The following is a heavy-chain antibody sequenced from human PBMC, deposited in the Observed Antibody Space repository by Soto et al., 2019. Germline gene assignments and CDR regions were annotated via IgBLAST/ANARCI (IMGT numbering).Heavy chain of an antibody. CDR2: MNPNSGNT. V-gene: IGHV1-8*01. Sequence: ASVKVSCKASGYTFTSYDINWVRQATGQGLEWMGWMNPNSGNTGYAQKFQGRVTMTRNTSISTAYMELSSLRSEDTAVYYCARVYSSSWTDFDDWAQRTLVTVSS. CDR1: GYTFTSYD. J-gene: IGHJ4*02. D-gene: IGHD6-13*01. CDR3: ARVYSSSWTDFDD.